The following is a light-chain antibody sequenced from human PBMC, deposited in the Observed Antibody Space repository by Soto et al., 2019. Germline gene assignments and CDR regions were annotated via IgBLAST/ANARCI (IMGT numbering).Light chain of an antibody. CDR3: QQYNNWLPT. CDR2: GGS. V-gene: IGKV3-15*01. J-gene: IGKJ1*01. CDR1: QSVSGN. Sequence: DIVMTQSPATLPVSPGDRVTLSCRASQSVSGNLAWYQQKPGQAPRLLIYGGSTRATGIPARFSGSGSETEFTLNISSLQSEDFAVYYCQQYNNWLPTFGQGTKVEIK.